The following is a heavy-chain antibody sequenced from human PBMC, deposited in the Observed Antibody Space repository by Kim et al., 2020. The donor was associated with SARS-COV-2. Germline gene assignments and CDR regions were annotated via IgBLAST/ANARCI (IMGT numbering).Heavy chain of an antibody. CDR3: ARSLYNNYYYYYMDV. V-gene: IGHV3-11*01. J-gene: IGHJ6*03. D-gene: IGHD1-1*01. Sequence: ADAVKGRFTISRDNAKNSLYLQMNSLRAEDTAVYYCARSLYNNYYYYYMDVWGKGTTVTVSS.